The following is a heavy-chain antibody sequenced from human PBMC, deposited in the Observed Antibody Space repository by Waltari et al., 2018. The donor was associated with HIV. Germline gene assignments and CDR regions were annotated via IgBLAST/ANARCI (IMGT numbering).Heavy chain of an antibody. J-gene: IGHJ4*02. CDR3: ARDLFKVKGHQLPPVY. CDR2: ISAYHGNT. Sequence: QVQLLQSGADVKKPGAPVKSSCKAFGYTFTSSAMHWLRQGPGQGLEWMGWISAYHGNTNYAQKLQGRVTMTTDTSTSTAYMELRSLRSDDTAVYYCARDLFKVKGHQLPPVYWGQGTLVTVSS. CDR1: GYTFTSSA. D-gene: IGHD2-2*01. V-gene: IGHV1-18*01.